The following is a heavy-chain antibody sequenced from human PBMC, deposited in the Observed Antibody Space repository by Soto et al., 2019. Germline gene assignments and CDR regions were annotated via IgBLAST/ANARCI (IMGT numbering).Heavy chain of an antibody. Sequence: GESLKISCKGSGYSFTSYWISWVRQMPGKGLEWMGRIDPSDSYTNYSPSFQGHVTISADKSISTAYLQWSSLKASDTAMYYCAINDILTGYYKGTTDYWGQGTLVTVSS. V-gene: IGHV5-10-1*01. D-gene: IGHD3-9*01. CDR1: GYSFTSYW. J-gene: IGHJ4*02. CDR2: IDPSDSYT. CDR3: AINDILTGYYKGTTDY.